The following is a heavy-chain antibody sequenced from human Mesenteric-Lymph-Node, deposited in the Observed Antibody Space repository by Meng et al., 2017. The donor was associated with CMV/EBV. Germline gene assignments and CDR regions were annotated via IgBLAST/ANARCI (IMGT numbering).Heavy chain of an antibody. CDR2: IFYTGST. Sequence: SGGSVSSGGHSWSWVRQPPGRGLELLGYIFYTGSTYYNPSLKGRVTMSMDRSKNQFSLKLTSVTAADTAVYYCANDYGSGSYRFDYWGQGTLVTVSS. D-gene: IGHD3-10*01. CDR1: GGSVSSGGHS. V-gene: IGHV4-30-2*01. CDR3: ANDYGSGSYRFDY. J-gene: IGHJ4*02.